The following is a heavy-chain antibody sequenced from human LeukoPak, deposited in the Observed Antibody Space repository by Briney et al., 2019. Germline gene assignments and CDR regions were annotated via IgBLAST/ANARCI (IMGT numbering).Heavy chain of an antibody. CDR2: ISSSSSYI. J-gene: IGHJ4*02. CDR1: GFTFSSYS. Sequence: GGSPRLSCAASGFTFSSYSMNWVRQAPGKGLEWVSSISSSSSYIYYADSVKGRFTISRDNAKNSLYLQMNSLRAEDTAVYYCARDGSGILTGYSPLDYWGQGTLVTVSS. V-gene: IGHV3-21*01. CDR3: ARDGSGILTGYSPLDY. D-gene: IGHD3-9*01.